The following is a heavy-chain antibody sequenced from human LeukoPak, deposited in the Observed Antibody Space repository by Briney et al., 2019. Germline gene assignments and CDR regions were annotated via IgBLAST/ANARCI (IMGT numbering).Heavy chain of an antibody. V-gene: IGHV4-4*02. CDR2: IYHGGST. CDR1: GGSISSSNW. J-gene: IGHJ4*02. CDR3: ARSNSSSWTSFDY. Sequence: SGTLSLTCAVSGGSISSSNWWSWVRQPPGKGLEWIGEIYHGGSTNYNPSLKSRVTISVDKSKNQFSLKLSSVTAADTAVYYCARSNSSSWTSFDYWGQGTLVTVSS. D-gene: IGHD6-13*01.